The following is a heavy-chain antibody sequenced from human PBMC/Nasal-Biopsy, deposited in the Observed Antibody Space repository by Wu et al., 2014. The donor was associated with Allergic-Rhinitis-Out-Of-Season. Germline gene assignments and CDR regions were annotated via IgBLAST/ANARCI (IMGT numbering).Heavy chain of an antibody. D-gene: IGHD3-10*01. Sequence: LRLSCAASGFTFSSFAMTWVRQAPGKGLEWVGVIWYDGNEKFYADSVKGRFTMSRDNSKNMLYLQMNSLRVEDTAVYYCARGSGNDYGMDVWGQGTTVTGLL. CDR3: ARGSGNDYGMDV. V-gene: IGHV3-33*08. CDR2: IWYDGNEK. J-gene: IGHJ6*02. CDR1: GFTFSSFA.